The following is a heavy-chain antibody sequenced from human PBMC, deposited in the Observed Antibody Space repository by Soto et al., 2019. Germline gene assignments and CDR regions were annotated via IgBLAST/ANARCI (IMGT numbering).Heavy chain of an antibody. CDR1: GFTFSTYG. J-gene: IGHJ5*02. V-gene: IGHV3-33*01. CDR2: IWFDGTNK. D-gene: IGHD1-1*01. Sequence: GGSLRLSCAASGFTFSTYGMHWVRQAPGKGLEWVALIWFDGTNKYYADSVKGRFTISRDNSNNTLYLQMNSLRAEDTAVYYCARASMDNVFDPWGQGTLVTVSS. CDR3: ARASMDNVFDP.